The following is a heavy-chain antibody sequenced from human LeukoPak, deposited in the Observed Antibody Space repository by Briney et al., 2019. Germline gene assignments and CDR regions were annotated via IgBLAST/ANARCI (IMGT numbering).Heavy chain of an antibody. CDR3: ARPYSSGWSYYYYMDV. CDR1: GFTFSDYY. V-gene: IGHV3-11*04. CDR2: ISSSGSTI. J-gene: IGHJ6*03. Sequence: GGSLRLSCAASGFTFSDYYMSWIRQAPGKWLEWVSYISSSGSTIYYADSVKGRFTISRDNAKNSLYLQMNSLRAEDTAVYYCARPYSSGWSYYYYMDVWGKGTTVTVSS. D-gene: IGHD6-19*01.